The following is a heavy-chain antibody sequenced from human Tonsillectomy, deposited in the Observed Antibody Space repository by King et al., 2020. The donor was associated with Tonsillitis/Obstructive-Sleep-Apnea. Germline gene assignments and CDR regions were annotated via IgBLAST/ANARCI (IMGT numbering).Heavy chain of an antibody. D-gene: IGHD6-13*01. V-gene: IGHV3-53*01. Sequence: VQLVESGGGLIQPGGSLRLSCAASGFTVSSNYMSWVRQAPGKGLEWVSVCYSGGSTYYADSLQGRFTISRDNSKNTVYLQMNSVRAEDTAVYYCARDARYSSNWYAAFDIWGQGTMVTVSP. J-gene: IGHJ3*02. CDR3: ARDARYSSNWYAAFDI. CDR1: GFTVSSNY. CDR2: CYSGGST.